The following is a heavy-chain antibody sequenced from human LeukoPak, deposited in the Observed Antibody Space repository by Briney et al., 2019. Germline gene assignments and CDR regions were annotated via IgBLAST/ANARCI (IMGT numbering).Heavy chain of an antibody. CDR2: ISYDGSNK. Sequence: QPGRSLRLPCAASGFTFSSYGMHWVRQAPGKGLEWVAVISYDGSNKYYADSVKGRFTISRDNSKNTLYLQMNSLRAEDTAVYYCAKSLGKGIQTFDYWGQGTLVTVSS. J-gene: IGHJ4*02. V-gene: IGHV3-30*18. D-gene: IGHD3-10*01. CDR1: GFTFSSYG. CDR3: AKSLGKGIQTFDY.